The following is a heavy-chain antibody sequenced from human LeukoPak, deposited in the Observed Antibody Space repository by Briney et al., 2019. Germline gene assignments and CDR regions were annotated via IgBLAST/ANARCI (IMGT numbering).Heavy chain of an antibody. J-gene: IGHJ6*03. V-gene: IGHV4-61*05. Sequence: SETLSLTCTVSGGSISSSSYYWGWIRQPPGKGLEWIGYIYYSGSTNCKPSLKSRVTISVDTSKNRFSLKLSSVTAADTAVYYCARVPQERYYYYYMDVWGKGTTVTVSS. CDR2: IYYSGST. D-gene: IGHD1-1*01. CDR3: ARVPQERYYYYYMDV. CDR1: GGSISSSSYY.